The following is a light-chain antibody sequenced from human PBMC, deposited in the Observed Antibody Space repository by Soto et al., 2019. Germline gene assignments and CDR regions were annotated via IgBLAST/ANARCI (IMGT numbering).Light chain of an antibody. V-gene: IGLV2-8*01. CDR2: EVS. J-gene: IGLJ2*01. Sequence: QCALTQPPSASGSPGQSVTISCTGTSSDVGAYNYVSWYQQHSGKAPKLVIYEVSKRPSGVPDRFSASKSGNTASLAVSGLQAEDEADYYCSSYADSNNFVLLGGGTKLTVL. CDR3: SSYADSNNFVL. CDR1: SSDVGAYNY.